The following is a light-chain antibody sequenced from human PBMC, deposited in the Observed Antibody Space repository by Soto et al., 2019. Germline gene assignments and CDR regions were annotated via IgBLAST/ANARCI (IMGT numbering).Light chain of an antibody. J-gene: IGLJ1*01. CDR3: SSYTSSSTPLYV. CDR2: DVN. Sequence: QSALTQPASVSGSPGQSITISCTGTSSEVGGYNYVSWYQQHPGKATKIMIYDVNNRPSGVSNSFSGSKSGNTASLTISVLQAEDEADYYCSSYTSSSTPLYVFGTGTKVTVL. V-gene: IGLV2-14*01. CDR1: SSEVGGYNY.